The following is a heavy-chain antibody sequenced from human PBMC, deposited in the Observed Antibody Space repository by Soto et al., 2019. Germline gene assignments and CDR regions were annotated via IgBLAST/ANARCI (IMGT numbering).Heavy chain of an antibody. CDR2: IYSGGST. D-gene: IGHD3-16*01. CDR3: ARVRFYYYYMDV. CDR1: GFTVSSNY. V-gene: IGHV3-66*01. Sequence: VQLVESGGGLVQPGGSLRLSCAASGFTVSSNYMSWVRQAPGKGLEWVSVIYSGGSTYYADSVKGRFTISRDNSKNTLYLQMNSLRAEDTAVYYCARVRFYYYYMDVWGKGTTVTVSS. J-gene: IGHJ6*03.